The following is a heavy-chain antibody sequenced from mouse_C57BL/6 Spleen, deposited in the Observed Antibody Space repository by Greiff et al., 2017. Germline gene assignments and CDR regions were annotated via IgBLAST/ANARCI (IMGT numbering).Heavy chain of an antibody. CDR2: IDPEDGDT. Sequence: EVQLQQSGAELVRPGASVKLSCTASGFNIKDYYMHWVKQRPEQGLEWIGRIDPEDGDTEYAPKFQGKATMTADTSSNTAYLQLSSLTSEDTAVYYCTTRGVVAAGWYFDGWGTGTTVTVSS. J-gene: IGHJ1*03. V-gene: IGHV14-1*01. CDR3: TTRGVVAAGWYFDG. CDR1: GFNIKDYY. D-gene: IGHD1-1*01.